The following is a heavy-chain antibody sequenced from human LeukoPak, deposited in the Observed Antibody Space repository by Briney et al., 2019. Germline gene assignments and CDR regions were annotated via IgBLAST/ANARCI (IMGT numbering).Heavy chain of an antibody. Sequence: PGGSLRLSCAASGFTFSSYSMNWVRQAPGKGLEWVSSISSSSSYIYYADSVKGRFTISRDNAKNSLYLQMNSLRAEDTAVYYCARDRSGSYYDDAFDIWGQGTMVTVSS. D-gene: IGHD1-26*01. CDR2: ISSSSSYI. V-gene: IGHV3-21*01. CDR1: GFTFSSYS. J-gene: IGHJ3*02. CDR3: ARDRSGSYYDDAFDI.